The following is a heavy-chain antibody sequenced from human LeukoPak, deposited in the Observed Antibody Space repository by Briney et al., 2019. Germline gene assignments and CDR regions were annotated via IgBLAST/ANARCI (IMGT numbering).Heavy chain of an antibody. J-gene: IGHJ4*02. CDR3: ASLMNVGSGSGFDY. D-gene: IGHD3-10*01. V-gene: IGHV4-39*07. CDR1: GGSISSSSSY. Sequence: PSETLSLTCTVSGGSISSSSSYWDWIRQPPGKGLEWIGEINHSGSTNYNPSLKSRVTISVDTSKNQFSLKLSSVTAADTAVYYCASLMNVGSGSGFDYWSQGTLVTVSS. CDR2: INHSGST.